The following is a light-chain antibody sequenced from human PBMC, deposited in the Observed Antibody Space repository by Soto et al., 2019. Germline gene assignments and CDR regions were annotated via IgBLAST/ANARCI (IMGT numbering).Light chain of an antibody. CDR1: QTVSSNF. J-gene: IGKJ1*01. V-gene: IGKV3-20*01. Sequence: IVLTQYPGTLSLSLGGRCTLSCIASQTVSSNFLAWYQQRPAQAPRLLIHGASTRATGITDRFSGSVSGTDFTLIISGLEPEDFAVYYCQQYNKWPWTFGQGTKVDI. CDR3: QQYNKWPWT. CDR2: GAS.